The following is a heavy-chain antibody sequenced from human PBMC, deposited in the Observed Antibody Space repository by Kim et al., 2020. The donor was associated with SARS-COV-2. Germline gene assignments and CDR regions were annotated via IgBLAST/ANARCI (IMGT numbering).Heavy chain of an antibody. CDR1: GFTFSNAW. J-gene: IGHJ4*02. CDR3: TTAPGLVVVTAPVDY. D-gene: IGHD2-21*02. Sequence: GGSLRLSCAASGFTFSNAWMSWVRQAPGKGLEWVGRIKSKTDGGTTDYAAPVKGRFTISRDDSKNTLYLQMNSLKTEDTAVYYCTTAPGLVVVTAPVDYWGQGTLVTVSS. V-gene: IGHV3-15*01. CDR2: IKSKTDGGTT.